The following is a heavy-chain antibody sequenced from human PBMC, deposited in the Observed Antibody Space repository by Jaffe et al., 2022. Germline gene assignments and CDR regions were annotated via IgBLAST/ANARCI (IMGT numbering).Heavy chain of an antibody. J-gene: IGHJ3*02. CDR3: ARDWELDAFDI. V-gene: IGHV4-61*02. CDR2: IYTSGST. CDR1: GGSISSGSYY. Sequence: QVQLQESGPGLVKPSQTLSLTCTVSGGSISSGSYYWSWIRQPAGKGLEWIGRIYTSGSTNYNPSLKSRVTISVDTSKNQFSLKLSSVTAADTAVYYCARDWELDAFDIWGQGTMVTVSS. D-gene: IGHD1-26*01.